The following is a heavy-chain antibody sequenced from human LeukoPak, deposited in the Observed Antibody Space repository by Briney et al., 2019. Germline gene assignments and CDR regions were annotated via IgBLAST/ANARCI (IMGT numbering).Heavy chain of an antibody. J-gene: IGHJ5*02. D-gene: IGHD2-2*01. Sequence: SETLSLTCTVSGGSISSYYWSWIRQPPGKGLEWIGYIYYSGSTNYNPSLKSRVTISVDTSKNQFSLHLNSVTPEDTAVYYCARRLTQYDCFDPWGQGILVTVSS. V-gene: IGHV4-59*12. CDR2: IYYSGST. CDR1: GGSISSYY. CDR3: ARRLTQYDCFDP.